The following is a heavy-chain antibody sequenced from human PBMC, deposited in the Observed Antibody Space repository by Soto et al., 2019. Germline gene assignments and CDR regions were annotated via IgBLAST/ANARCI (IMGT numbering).Heavy chain of an antibody. Sequence: QVQLVQSGPEVKKPGASVKVSCKASGYTFSSYGISWVRQAPGQGLEWMGWISAYNGNKNYAQKLQGRVTKTTDTSMRPAEMDLRRLRADDTAVYYCASDGPPLAYWGQGTLVTVSS. V-gene: IGHV1-18*01. J-gene: IGHJ4*02. CDR2: ISAYNGNK. CDR3: ASDGPPLAY. CDR1: GYTFSSYG.